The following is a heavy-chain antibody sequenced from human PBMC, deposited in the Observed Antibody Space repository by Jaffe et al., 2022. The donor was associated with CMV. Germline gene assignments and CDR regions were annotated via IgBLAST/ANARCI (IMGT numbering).Heavy chain of an antibody. D-gene: IGHD3-3*01. Sequence: EVQLVESGGGLVQPGGSLRLSCAASGFTFSSYWMSWVRQAPGKGLEWVANIKQDGSEKYYVDSVKGRFTISRDNAKNSLYLQMNSLRAEDTAVYYCARDSPSSYYDFWSGYYSDYYYYGMDVWGQGTTVTVSS. J-gene: IGHJ6*02. V-gene: IGHV3-7*01. CDR1: GFTFSSYW. CDR2: IKQDGSEK. CDR3: ARDSPSSYYDFWSGYYSDYYYYGMDV.